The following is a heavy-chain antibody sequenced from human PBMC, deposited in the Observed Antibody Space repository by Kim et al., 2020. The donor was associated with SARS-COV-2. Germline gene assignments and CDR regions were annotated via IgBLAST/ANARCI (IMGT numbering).Heavy chain of an antibody. CDR3: TTAGSN. J-gene: IGHJ4*02. D-gene: IGHD1-26*01. CDR2: TDGGTT. V-gene: IGHV3-15*01. Sequence: TDGGTTDYPAPVKGRFTISRDDSKNTLYLQMNSLKTEDTAVYYCTTAGSNWGQGTLVTVSS.